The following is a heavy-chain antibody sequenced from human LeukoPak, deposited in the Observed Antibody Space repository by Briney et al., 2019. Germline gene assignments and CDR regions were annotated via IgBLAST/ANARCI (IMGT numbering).Heavy chain of an antibody. V-gene: IGHV3-23*01. D-gene: IGHD5-12*01. CDR3: AKCPIVATIYYFDY. J-gene: IGHJ4*02. CDR1: GFTFSSYA. CDR2: ISGSGGST. Sequence: GGSLRLSCAASGFTFSSYAMSWVRQAPGKGLEWVSAISGSGGSTYYADSVKGRFTISRDNSKNTLYLQMNSLRAEDTAVYYCAKCPIVATIYYFDYWAREPWSPSPQ.